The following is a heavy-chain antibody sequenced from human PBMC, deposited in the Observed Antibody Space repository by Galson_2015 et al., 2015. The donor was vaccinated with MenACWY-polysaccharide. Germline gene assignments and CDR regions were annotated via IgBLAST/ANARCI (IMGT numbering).Heavy chain of an antibody. J-gene: IGHJ4*02. CDR3: ARICRRSGECFFDY. Sequence: SLRLSCAASGFTVSSNSMTWVRQAPGKGLEWVSVLYNNGNRYYADSVKGRFTISRDDSENTVDLQMNSLRAEDTAVYYCARICRRSGECFFDYWGQGTGVTLSS. D-gene: IGHD2-8*02. CDR2: LYNNGNR. V-gene: IGHV3-53*01. CDR1: GFTVSSNS.